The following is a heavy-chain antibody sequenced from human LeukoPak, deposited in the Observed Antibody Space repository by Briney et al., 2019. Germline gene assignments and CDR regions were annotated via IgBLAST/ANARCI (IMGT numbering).Heavy chain of an antibody. Sequence: SETLSLTCTVSGYSISSGYYWGWIRQPPGKGLEWIGSIYHSGSTFYNPSLKSRITLSVDTSKNQFSLKLTSVTAADTAVYYCARDGTYYYDSSAYYYKASPDYWGQGTLVTVSS. D-gene: IGHD3-22*01. CDR2: IYHSGST. CDR1: GYSISSGYY. V-gene: IGHV4-38-2*02. CDR3: ARDGTYYYDSSAYYYKASPDY. J-gene: IGHJ4*02.